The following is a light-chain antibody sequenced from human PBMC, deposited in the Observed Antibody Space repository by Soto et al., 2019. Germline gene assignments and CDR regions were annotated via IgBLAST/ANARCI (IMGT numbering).Light chain of an antibody. CDR3: QQYGSSPET. Sequence: IVLTQSPGTLSLSPGERATLSCRASQSVSSSYLAWYQQKPGKPHRLLIYGASSRATGIPDRFSASGSGTDFTLTISRLEPEDFAVYYCQQYGSSPETFAQGTKVEIK. CDR2: GAS. J-gene: IGKJ1*01. CDR1: QSVSSSY. V-gene: IGKV3-20*01.